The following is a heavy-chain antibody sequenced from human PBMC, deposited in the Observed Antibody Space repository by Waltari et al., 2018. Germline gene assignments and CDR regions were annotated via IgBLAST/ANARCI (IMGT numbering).Heavy chain of an antibody. V-gene: IGHV4-38-2*02. Sequence: QVQLQAVGPGLVKPSETLALTRGVSGYSTGSRYYWGWLGQPPGKGLEWIGSIYYSGNTYYNPSLKSRVTISVDTSKNQFSLKLSSVTAADTAVYYCARDRHYYTVSYLGGRDSFDIWGQGTMVSVSS. CDR2: IYYSGNT. J-gene: IGHJ3*02. CDR1: GYSTGSRYY. CDR3: ARDRHYYTVSYLGGRDSFDI. D-gene: IGHD3-10*01.